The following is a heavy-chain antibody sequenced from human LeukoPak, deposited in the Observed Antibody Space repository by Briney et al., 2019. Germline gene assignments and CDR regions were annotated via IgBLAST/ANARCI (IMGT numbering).Heavy chain of an antibody. V-gene: IGHV3-7*01. CDR2: IKQDGSEK. CDR1: GFTFSSFW. Sequence: PGGSLRLSCAASGFTFSSFWMSWVRQAPGKGLEWVANIKQDGSEKYYVDSVKGRFTISRDNAKNSLYLQMNSLRAEDTAVYYCARNSKRGDLDYWGQGTLVTVSS. CDR3: ARNSKRGDLDY. J-gene: IGHJ4*02. D-gene: IGHD4-17*01.